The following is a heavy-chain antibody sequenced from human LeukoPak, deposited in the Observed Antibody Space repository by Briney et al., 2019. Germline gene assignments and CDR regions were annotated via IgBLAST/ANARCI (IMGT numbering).Heavy chain of an antibody. D-gene: IGHD2-15*01. V-gene: IGHV3-11*01. CDR1: QYPFNDYY. CDR2: ISSTGTVI. Sequence: PGGFLRLSCAASQYPFNDYYMSWIRQAPGKGLEWISYISSTGTVIHYADSVKGRFTISRDSAKTSLYLQMNNLRAEDTAVYYCAKDRVVVAATFAFDIWGQGTMVTVSS. J-gene: IGHJ3*02. CDR3: AKDRVVVAATFAFDI.